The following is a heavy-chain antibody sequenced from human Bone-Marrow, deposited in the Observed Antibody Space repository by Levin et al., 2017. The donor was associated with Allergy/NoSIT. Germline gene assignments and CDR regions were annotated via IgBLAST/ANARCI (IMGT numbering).Heavy chain of an antibody. Sequence: GGSLRLSCAASGFTFSSYGMHWVRQAPGKGLEWVAVISYDGSNKYYADSVKGRFTISRDNSKNTLYLQMNSLRAEDTAVYYCAKVEMATIRGYGMDVWGQGTTVTVSS. D-gene: IGHD5-24*01. CDR2: ISYDGSNK. CDR1: GFTFSSYG. CDR3: AKVEMATIRGYGMDV. J-gene: IGHJ6*02. V-gene: IGHV3-30*18.